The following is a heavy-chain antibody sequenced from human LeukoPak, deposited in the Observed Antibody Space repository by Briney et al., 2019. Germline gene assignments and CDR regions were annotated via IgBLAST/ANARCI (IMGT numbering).Heavy chain of an antibody. D-gene: IGHD4-17*01. Sequence: GASVKVSCKASGYTFTGYYMHWVRQAPGQGLEWMGWINPNSGGTNYAQKFQGRVTMTRDTSISTAYMELRSLRSDDTAVYYCAKDRRPTYGDYIYWGQGTLVTVSS. CDR3: AKDRRPTYGDYIY. J-gene: IGHJ4*02. CDR2: INPNSGGT. CDR1: GYTFTGYY. V-gene: IGHV1-2*02.